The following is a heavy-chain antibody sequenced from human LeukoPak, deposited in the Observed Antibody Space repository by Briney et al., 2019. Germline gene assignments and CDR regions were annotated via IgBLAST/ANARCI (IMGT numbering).Heavy chain of an antibody. CDR3: ARGGELRPIDY. V-gene: IGHV4-59*08. D-gene: IGHD1-26*01. J-gene: IGHJ4*02. CDR2: IYYSGST. Sequence: PSETLSLTCTVSGGSISSYYWSWIRQPPGKGLEWIGYIYYSGSTNYNPSLKSRVTISVDTSKNQFSLKLSSVTAADTAVYYCARGGELRPIDYWGQGTLVTVSS. CDR1: GGSISSYY.